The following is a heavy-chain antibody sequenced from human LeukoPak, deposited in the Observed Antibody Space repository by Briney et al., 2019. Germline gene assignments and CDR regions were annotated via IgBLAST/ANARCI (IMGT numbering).Heavy chain of an antibody. CDR1: GFVFSDYG. Sequence: GGPLRLSCAASGFVFSDYGMHWVRQAPGKGLEWVAFVRYDGSNEYYADSMKGRFTISRDNSKNTLYLQMNSLRADDTAVYYCDGADFWGQGTLVTVSS. V-gene: IGHV3-30*02. CDR2: VRYDGSNE. CDR3: DGADF. J-gene: IGHJ4*02.